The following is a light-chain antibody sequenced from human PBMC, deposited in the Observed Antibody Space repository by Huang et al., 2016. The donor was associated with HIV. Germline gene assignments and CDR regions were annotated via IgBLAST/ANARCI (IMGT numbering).Light chain of an antibody. Sequence: VMIQSPASLAVSLGERATINCKSSRTLFYTPKNKNYLAWYRQKPGQPHKLLFYGASTRESGVPDRFSGGGSGTDFTLTIRSLQAEDVAVYYCQQYFTTPQTFGQGTRVEIK. CDR1: RTLFYTPKNKNY. CDR3: QQYFTTPQT. J-gene: IGKJ2*01. CDR2: GAS. V-gene: IGKV4-1*01.